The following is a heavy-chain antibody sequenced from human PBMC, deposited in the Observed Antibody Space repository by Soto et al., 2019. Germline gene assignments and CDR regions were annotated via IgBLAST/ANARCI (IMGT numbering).Heavy chain of an antibody. V-gene: IGHV3-23*01. CDR1: GFTFNNYA. D-gene: IGHD1-26*01. CDR2: IGGFSGST. CDR3: AKGSGRDSTRPFGN. Sequence: GGSLRLSCAASGFTFNNYAMSWVRQAPGKGLEWVSTIGGFSGSTYYADSVKGRFTISRDSSKDTLYLQMNSLRPEDTAVYYCAKGSGRDSTRPFGNWAQGTLVTVSS. J-gene: IGHJ4*02.